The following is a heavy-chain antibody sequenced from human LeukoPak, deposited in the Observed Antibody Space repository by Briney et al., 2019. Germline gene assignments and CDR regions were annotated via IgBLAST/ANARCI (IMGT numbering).Heavy chain of an antibody. CDR2: IYNSGIT. CDR1: GGSISSYY. J-gene: IGHJ4*02. D-gene: IGHD3-9*01. Sequence: SETLSLTCTVFGGSISSYYWSWIRKPPGKGLEWIGYIYNSGITNKNPSLKSRVTISGDTSKNQFSLKLSSVTAADTAVYYCARHGDVRYFDWLKDGFDYWGQGTLSPSPQ. CDR3: ARHGDVRYFDWLKDGFDY. V-gene: IGHV4-4*09.